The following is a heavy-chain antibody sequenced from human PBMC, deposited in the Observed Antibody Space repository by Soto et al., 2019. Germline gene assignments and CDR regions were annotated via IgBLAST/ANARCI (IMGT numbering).Heavy chain of an antibody. D-gene: IGHD3-22*01. Sequence: PGGSLRLSCAASGFTFDDYNRHWVRQAPGKGLEWVSLISRDGTNTNYAESVKGRFTISRDNSKNSLYLQMNSLRTEDTALYYCVKETYYYDVSSYYPLGSWGQGTLVTVYS. J-gene: IGHJ5*02. V-gene: IGHV3-43*01. CDR3: VKETYYYDVSSYYPLGS. CDR2: ISRDGTNT. CDR1: GFTFDDYN.